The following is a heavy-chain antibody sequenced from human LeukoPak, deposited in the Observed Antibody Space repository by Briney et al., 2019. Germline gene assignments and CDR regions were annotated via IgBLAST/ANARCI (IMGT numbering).Heavy chain of an antibody. CDR1: GFTFSSYA. J-gene: IGHJ5*02. V-gene: IGHV3-30*04. CDR2: ISYDGSNK. D-gene: IGHD4-17*01. Sequence: GGSLRLSCAASGFTFSSYAMHWVRQAPGKGLEWVAVISYDGSNKYYADSVKGRFTISRDNSKSTLYLQMNSLRAEDTAVYYCARGSRTVTRGWFDPWGQGTLVTVSP. CDR3: ARGSRTVTRGWFDP.